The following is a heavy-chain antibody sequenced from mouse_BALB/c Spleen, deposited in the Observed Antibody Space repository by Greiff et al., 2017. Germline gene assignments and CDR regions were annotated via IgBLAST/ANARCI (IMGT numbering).Heavy chain of an antibody. CDR3: ARRADPGYYAMDD. V-gene: IGHV1S56*01. CDR1: GYTFTSYY. J-gene: IGHJ4*01. CDR2: IYPGNVNT. D-gene: IGHD3-3*01. Sequence: QVQLQQSGPELVKPGASVRISCKASGYTFTSYYIHWVKQRPGQGLEWIGWIYPGNVNTKYNEKFKGKATLTADKSSSTAYMQLSSLTSEDSAVYFCARRADPGYYAMDDWGQGTSVTVSS.